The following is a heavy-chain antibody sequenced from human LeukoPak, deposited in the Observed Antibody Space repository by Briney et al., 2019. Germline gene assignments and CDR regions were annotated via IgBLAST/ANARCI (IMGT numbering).Heavy chain of an antibody. J-gene: IGHJ4*02. CDR3: ARMSILVVSAPEEYYFDY. V-gene: IGHV1-2*02. CDR1: GYTFTGYY. D-gene: IGHD2-2*01. CDR2: INPNSGGT. Sequence: ASVKVSCKASGYTFTGYYMHWVRQAPGQGLEWMGWINPNSGGTNYAQKFQGRVTMTRDTSISTAYMELSRLRSDDTAVYYCARMSILVVSAPEEYYFDYWGQGTLVTVSS.